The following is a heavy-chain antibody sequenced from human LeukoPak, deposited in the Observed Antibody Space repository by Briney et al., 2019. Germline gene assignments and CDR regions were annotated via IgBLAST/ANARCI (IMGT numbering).Heavy chain of an antibody. CDR1: GGTFSSYA. V-gene: IGHV1-69*05. J-gene: IGHJ4*02. D-gene: IGHD5-18*01. Sequence: ASVKVSCKASGGTFSSYAISWVRQAPGQGLEWMGRIIPIFGTANYAQKFQGRVTITTDESTSTAYMELSSLRSEDTAVYYCASSPVTWIQLWFGYWGQGTLVTVSS. CDR2: IIPIFGTA. CDR3: ASSPVTWIQLWFGY.